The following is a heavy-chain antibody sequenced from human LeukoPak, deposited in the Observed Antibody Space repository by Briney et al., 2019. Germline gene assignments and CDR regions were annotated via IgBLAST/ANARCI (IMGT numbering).Heavy chain of an antibody. CDR3: ARESSAYYYYMDV. Sequence: SETLSLTCDVSGYSISSGYYWSWIRQPPGKGLEWIGYIYYSGSTYYNPSLKSRVTISVDTSKNQFSLKLSSVTAADTAVYYCARESSAYYYYMDVWGKGTTVTVSS. CDR1: GYSISSGYY. J-gene: IGHJ6*03. V-gene: IGHV4-30-4*08. CDR2: IYYSGST.